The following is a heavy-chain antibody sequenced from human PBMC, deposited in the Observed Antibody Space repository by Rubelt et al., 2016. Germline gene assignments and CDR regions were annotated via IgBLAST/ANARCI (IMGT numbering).Heavy chain of an antibody. D-gene: IGHD5-12*01. Sequence: GFTFSSYSMNWVRQAPGKGLEWVSSISSISTYIYYAGSVKGRFTTSRDNAKNSLYLQMNSLRAEDTAVYYCARPVYSGYDSGGDPYYFDYWGQGTLVTVSS. J-gene: IGHJ4*02. CDR2: ISSISTYI. CDR1: GFTFSSYS. CDR3: ARPVYSGYDSGGDPYYFDY. V-gene: IGHV3-21*01.